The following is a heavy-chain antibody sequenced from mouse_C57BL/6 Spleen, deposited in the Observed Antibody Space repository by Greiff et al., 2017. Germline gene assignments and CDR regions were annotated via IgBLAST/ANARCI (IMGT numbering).Heavy chain of an antibody. J-gene: IGHJ4*01. CDR2: IYPGDGDT. Sequence: VQVVESGPELVKPGASVKISCKASGYAFSSSWMNWVKQRPGKGLEWIGRIYPGDGDTNYNGKFKGKATLTADKSSSTAYMQLSSLTSEDSAVYFCARDLYYAMDYWGQGTSVTVSS. CDR1: GYAFSSSW. V-gene: IGHV1-82*01. CDR3: ARDLYYAMDY.